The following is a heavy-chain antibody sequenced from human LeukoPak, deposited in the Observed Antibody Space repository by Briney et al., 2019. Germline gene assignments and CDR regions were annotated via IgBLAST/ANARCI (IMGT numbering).Heavy chain of an antibody. CDR1: GGSISSYY. V-gene: IGHV4-59*01. J-gene: IGHJ5*02. Sequence: SETLSLTSTVSGGSISSYYWSWIRQPPGKGLEWIGYIHYSGRTNYNPSLKSRVTISVDTSKNQFSLKLRSVTAADTAVYYCARARLGYCSSTSCSEPGWFDPWGQGTLVTVSS. CDR2: IHYSGRT. D-gene: IGHD2-2*01. CDR3: ARARLGYCSSTSCSEPGWFDP.